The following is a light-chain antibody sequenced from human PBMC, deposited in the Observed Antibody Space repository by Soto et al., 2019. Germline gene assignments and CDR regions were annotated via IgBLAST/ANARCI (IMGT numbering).Light chain of an antibody. V-gene: IGKV3-20*01. J-gene: IGKJ1*01. CDR2: GAS. CDR1: QSVCNRC. Sequence: ETVLTQSPGTLSLSPGERVTLSCRASQSVCNRCLAWYQQTPGQSPRLLIYGASTRATGIPDRFSGRGSGTDFTLTISRLEPEDFAGYYGQHYGTTPWTFGQGTKVGIK. CDR3: QHYGTTPWT.